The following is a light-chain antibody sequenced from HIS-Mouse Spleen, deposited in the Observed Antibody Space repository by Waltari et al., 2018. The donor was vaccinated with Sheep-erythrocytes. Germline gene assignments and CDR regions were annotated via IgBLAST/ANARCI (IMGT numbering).Light chain of an antibody. Sequence: SYELTQPPSVSVSPGQTASITCSGDKLGDKYACWYQQKPGQSPVLGIYQDSKRPSGXPERFSGSNSGNTATLTISGTQAMDEADYYCQAWDSSTAWVFGGGTKLTVL. CDR1: KLGDKY. CDR2: QDS. J-gene: IGLJ3*02. CDR3: QAWDSSTAWV. V-gene: IGLV3-1*01.